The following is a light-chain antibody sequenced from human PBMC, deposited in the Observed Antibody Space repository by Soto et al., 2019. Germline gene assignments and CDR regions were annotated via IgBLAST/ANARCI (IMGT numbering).Light chain of an antibody. J-gene: IGKJ1*01. CDR3: QHYHHWPGET. CDR1: QSVSSN. Sequence: EIVMTQSPATLSVSPGDRATLSCRASQSVSSNVAWYQHKPGQAPRLLIYGASTRASGVPARFSGSGSGTEFTLTISSLQSEDFAVYYCQHYHHWPGETFGQGTKVDIK. V-gene: IGKV3-15*01. CDR2: GAS.